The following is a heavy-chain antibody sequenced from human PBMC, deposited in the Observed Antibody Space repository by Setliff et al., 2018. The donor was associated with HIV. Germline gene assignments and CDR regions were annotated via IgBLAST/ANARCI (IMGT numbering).Heavy chain of an antibody. Sequence: GGSLRLSCVASGFSLSNYNMNWVRQAPGKGLEWVASISGSGDSIYYAGSVEGRFTISRDSAKHSLFLQMSSLRVEDTAVYFCARDGRSGIVAGGTSYYFFYMDVWGNGTTVTVSS. CDR1: GFSLSNYN. D-gene: IGHD3-10*01. CDR3: ARDGRSGIVAGGTSYYFFYMDV. J-gene: IGHJ6*03. CDR2: ISGSGDSI. V-gene: IGHV3-21*06.